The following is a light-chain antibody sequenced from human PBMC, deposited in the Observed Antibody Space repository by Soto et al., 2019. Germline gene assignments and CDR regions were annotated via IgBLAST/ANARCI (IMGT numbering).Light chain of an antibody. J-gene: IGKJ4*01. CDR2: GAS. CDR1: QSISSK. Sequence: EIVMTQSPATLSVSPGERATLSCRASQSISSKLAWYQQKPGQAPRLLIYGASTRATGIPVRFSGSGSGTEFTLTITSLQSEDFAVYYCQEYNNWHPITFGGGTKVEIE. V-gene: IGKV3-15*01. CDR3: QEYNNWHPIT.